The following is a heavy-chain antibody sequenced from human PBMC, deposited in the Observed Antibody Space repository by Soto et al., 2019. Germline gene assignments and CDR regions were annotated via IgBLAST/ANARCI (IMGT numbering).Heavy chain of an antibody. CDR2: IYYSGST. V-gene: IGHV4-59*01. Sequence: ETLSLTCTVSGGSISSYYWSWIRQPPGKGLEWIGYIYYSGSTNYNPSLKSRVTISVDTSKNQFSLKLSSVTAADTAVYYCARQQQDFFDIWGQGTMVTVSS. J-gene: IGHJ3*02. D-gene: IGHD6-13*01. CDR3: ARQQQDFFDI. CDR1: GGSISSYY.